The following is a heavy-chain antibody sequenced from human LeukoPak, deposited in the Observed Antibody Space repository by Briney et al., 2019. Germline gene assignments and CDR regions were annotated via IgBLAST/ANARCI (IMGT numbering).Heavy chain of an antibody. CDR1: TSR. Sequence: ASVKVSCKATSRISWVRQAPGQGLEWMGWIGTYGGDTYYAQKFQGRITVTTDTSTSTVYMELRNLRSDDTAVYYCARDRGSEGSEYQLRYGGWDYYYVDVWGKGTTVTGSS. CDR2: IGTYGGDT. V-gene: IGHV1-18*01. J-gene: IGHJ6*03. D-gene: IGHD2-2*02. CDR3: ARDRGSEGSEYQLRYGGWDYYYVDV.